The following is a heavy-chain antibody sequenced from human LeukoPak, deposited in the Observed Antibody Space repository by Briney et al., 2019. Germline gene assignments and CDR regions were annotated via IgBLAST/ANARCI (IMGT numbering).Heavy chain of an antibody. CDR3: ARGVVRYFDY. J-gene: IGHJ4*02. D-gene: IGHD3-9*01. CDR2: IYGDGSFT. V-gene: IGHV3-74*01. Sequence: GGSLRLSCAASGFTFSNFWMHWVRQAPGKGLVWVALIYGDGSFTRYADSVKGRFTISRDNAKNTVYLQMNSLRAEDTAVYYCARGVVRYFDYWGQGALVTVSS. CDR1: GFTFSNFW.